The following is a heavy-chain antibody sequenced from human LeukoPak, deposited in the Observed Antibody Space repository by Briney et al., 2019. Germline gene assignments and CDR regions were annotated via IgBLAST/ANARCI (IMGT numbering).Heavy chain of an antibody. CDR2: ISNGGSTI. V-gene: IGHV3-11*01. J-gene: IGHJ2*01. CDR1: GFTFSSYA. Sequence: PGGSLRLSCAASGFTFSSYAMSWIRQAPGKGLEWVSYISNGGSTIYYADSVKGRFTISRDNAKNSLYLQMNSLRAEDTAVYYCARQTTNWYFDLWGRGTLVTVSS. CDR3: ARQTTNWYFDL. D-gene: IGHD1-14*01.